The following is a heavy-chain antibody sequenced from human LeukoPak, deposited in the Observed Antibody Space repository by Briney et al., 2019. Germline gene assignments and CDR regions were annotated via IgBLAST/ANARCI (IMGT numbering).Heavy chain of an antibody. CDR3: AKETTSGHWPFHY. V-gene: IGHV3-23*01. D-gene: IGHD3-22*01. CDR1: GFTFSDHV. Sequence: GASLRLPCAASGFTFSDHVMTWVRQAPGKGLEWVSGITGNGVTTYYADSVKGRFTISRGNSKNTLSLQMNNLRAEDTAVYYCAKETTSGHWPFHYWGQGTLVTVSS. J-gene: IGHJ4*02. CDR2: ITGNGVTT.